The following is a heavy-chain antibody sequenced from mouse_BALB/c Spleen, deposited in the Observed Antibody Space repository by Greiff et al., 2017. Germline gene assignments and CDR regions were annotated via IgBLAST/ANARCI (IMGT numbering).Heavy chain of an antibody. V-gene: IGHV5-6-5*01. CDR2: ISSGGST. J-gene: IGHJ4*01. CDR1: GFTFSSYA. CDR3: ARADYYGNAMDY. Sequence: EVQLVESGGGLVKPGGSLKLSCAASGFTFSSYAMSWVRQTPEKRLEWVASISSGGSTYYPDSVKGRFTISRDNARNILYLQMSSLRSEDTAMYYCARADYYGNAMDYWGQGTSVTVSS. D-gene: IGHD1-1*01.